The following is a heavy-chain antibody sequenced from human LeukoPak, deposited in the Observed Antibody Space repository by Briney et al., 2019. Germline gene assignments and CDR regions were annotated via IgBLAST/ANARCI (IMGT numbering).Heavy chain of an antibody. V-gene: IGHV3-23*01. CDR1: GFTFSSYA. CDR2: ISGSGGNT. D-gene: IGHD4-17*01. Sequence: GGSLRPSCAASGFTFSSYAMSWVRQAPGKGLEWVSAISGSGGNTYYADSVRGRFTVSRDNSKNTLWLQMTSLRAEDTAVYYCARAKYDYGDPVGWFDPWGQGTLVTVSS. J-gene: IGHJ5*02. CDR3: ARAKYDYGDPVGWFDP.